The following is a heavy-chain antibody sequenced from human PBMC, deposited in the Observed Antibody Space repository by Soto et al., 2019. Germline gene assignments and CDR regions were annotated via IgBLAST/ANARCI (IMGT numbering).Heavy chain of an antibody. Sequence: QVQLVQSGAEVKKPGASVKVSCKASGYTLTGYYIHWVRQAPGQGLEWMGWINPHNGVTKYAQNFQSWVTMNTDTPISTVHMELRRLPSDDTAVYYCARDGSSCCNTGGGYVADFDHWCQGTVVTVSS. J-gene: IGHJ4*02. CDR1: GYTLTGYY. V-gene: IGHV1-2*04. CDR2: INPHNGVT. CDR3: ARDGSSCCNTGGGYVADFDH. D-gene: IGHD3-10*02.